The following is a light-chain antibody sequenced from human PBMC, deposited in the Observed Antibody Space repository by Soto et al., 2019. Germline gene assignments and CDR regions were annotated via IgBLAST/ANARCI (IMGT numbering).Light chain of an antibody. Sequence: EIVLTQSPGTLSLSPGERATLSCRASQSVSSSYLAWYQQKPGQPPRLLIYGASSRATGMTDRFSGSGSGTDFTLTITRLESEDFAVYYCQHYRTSFGGGTKVEIK. J-gene: IGKJ4*01. CDR1: QSVSSSY. CDR3: QHYRTS. V-gene: IGKV3-20*01. CDR2: GAS.